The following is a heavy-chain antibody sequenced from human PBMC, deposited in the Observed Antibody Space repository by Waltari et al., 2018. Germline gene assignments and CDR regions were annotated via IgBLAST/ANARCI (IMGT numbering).Heavy chain of an antibody. CDR1: GGTFSSYA. CDR2: SIPICGTA. D-gene: IGHD6-13*01. J-gene: IGHJ4*02. Sequence: QVQLVQSGAEVKKPGSSVKVSCKASGGTFSSYAISWVRQAPGQGLEWMGGSIPICGTANYAQKFQGRVTITADKSTSTAYIELSSLRAEDTAVYYCARRYSSNWGSYYFDYWGQGTLVTVSS. V-gene: IGHV1-69*14. CDR3: ARRYSSNWGSYYFDY.